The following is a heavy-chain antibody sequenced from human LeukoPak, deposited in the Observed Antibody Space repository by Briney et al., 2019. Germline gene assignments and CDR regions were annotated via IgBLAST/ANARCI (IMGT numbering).Heavy chain of an antibody. Sequence: ASVKVSCKASGGTFSSYAISWVRQAPGQGLEWMGRIIPILGIANYAQKLQGRVTITADKSTSTAYMELSSLRSEDTAVYYCARLGIAAAGDAFDIWGQGTMVTVSS. CDR3: ARLGIAAAGDAFDI. V-gene: IGHV1-69*04. D-gene: IGHD6-13*01. CDR1: GGTFSSYA. CDR2: IIPILGIA. J-gene: IGHJ3*02.